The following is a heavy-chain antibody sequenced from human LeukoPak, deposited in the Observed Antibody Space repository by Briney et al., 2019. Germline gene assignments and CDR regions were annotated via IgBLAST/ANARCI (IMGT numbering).Heavy chain of an antibody. CDR1: GYTFTSYG. D-gene: IGHD2-2*01. CDR2: MNPNSGNT. Sequence: WASVKVSCKASGYTFTSYGINWVRQATGQGLEWMGWMNPNSGNTGYAQKFQGRVTITRNTSISTAYMELSSLRSEDTAVYYCARGRQKYREVFDYWGQGTLVTVSS. J-gene: IGHJ4*02. CDR3: ARGRQKYREVFDY. V-gene: IGHV1-8*03.